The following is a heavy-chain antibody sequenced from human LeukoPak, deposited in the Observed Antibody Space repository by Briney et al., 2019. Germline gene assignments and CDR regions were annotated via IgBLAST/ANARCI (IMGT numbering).Heavy chain of an antibody. CDR2: ITQDGSAK. V-gene: IGHV3-7*01. D-gene: IGHD2-2*01. CDR1: GFTFSSYW. CDR3: AREIISIVVVPAAKTAYYYMDV. J-gene: IGHJ6*03. Sequence: PGGSLRLSCAASGFTFSSYWMSWVRQAPGKGLEWVANITQDGSAKYYVDSVKGRFTISRDNAKNPLYLQMNSLRAEDTAVYYCAREIISIVVVPAAKTAYYYMDVWDKGTTVTVSS.